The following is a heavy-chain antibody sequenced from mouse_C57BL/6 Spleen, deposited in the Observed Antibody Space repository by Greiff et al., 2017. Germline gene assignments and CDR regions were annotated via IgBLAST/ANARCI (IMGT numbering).Heavy chain of an antibody. CDR1: GYTFTSYW. J-gene: IGHJ4*01. D-gene: IGHD3-3*01. V-gene: IGHV1-61*01. CDR2: IYPSDSET. Sequence: QLQQPGAELVRPGSSVKLSCKASGYTFTSYWMDWVKQRPGQGLEWIGNIYPSDSETHYNQKFKDQATLTVDKSSSTAYMQLSRLTSEDSAVYYCARGRRGYAMDYWGQGTSVTVSS. CDR3: ARGRRGYAMDY.